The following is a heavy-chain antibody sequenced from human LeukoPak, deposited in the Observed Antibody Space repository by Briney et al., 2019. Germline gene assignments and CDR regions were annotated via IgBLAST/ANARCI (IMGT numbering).Heavy chain of an antibody. CDR2: IYYTGST. D-gene: IGHD4-17*01. CDR1: GGSISSYY. Sequence: PSETLSLTCTVSGGSISSYYWSWIRQPPGKGLEWIGYIYYTGSTNYNPSLKSRVTISVDTSKNQFSLKLSSVTAADTAVYYCARRDRTTVTYYWGQGTLVTVSS. CDR3: ARRDRTTVTYY. V-gene: IGHV4-59*01. J-gene: IGHJ4*02.